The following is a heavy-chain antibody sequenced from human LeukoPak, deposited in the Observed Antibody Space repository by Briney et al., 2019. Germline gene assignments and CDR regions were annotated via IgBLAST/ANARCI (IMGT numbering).Heavy chain of an antibody. CDR1: GGSISSSY. D-gene: IGHD2-15*01. Sequence: SETLSLTCSVSGGSISSSYWSWIRQPPGKGLEWIGYIYYSGNTNYNPSLGSRVTISVDTSKTQFSLKLSSVTAADTAVYYCARTSFELGYCSGGSCYFGTFDLWGQGTLVTVSS. CDR2: IYYSGNT. CDR3: ARTSFELGYCSGGSCYFGTFDL. J-gene: IGHJ5*02. V-gene: IGHV4-59*08.